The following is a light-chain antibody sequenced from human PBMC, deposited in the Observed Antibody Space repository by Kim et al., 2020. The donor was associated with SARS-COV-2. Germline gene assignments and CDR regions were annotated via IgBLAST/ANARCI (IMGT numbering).Light chain of an antibody. J-gene: IGLJ3*02. CDR3: AAWDGSLNGWV. Sequence: GQRVPLSCSGVSSNIGSNAVTWYQPLPGTAPNLLIYSNNPRPSGVPDRFSGSKSGTSASLAISGLQSEDEANYYCAAWDGSLNGWVFGGGTQLTVL. V-gene: IGLV1-44*01. CDR2: SNN. CDR1: SSNIGSNA.